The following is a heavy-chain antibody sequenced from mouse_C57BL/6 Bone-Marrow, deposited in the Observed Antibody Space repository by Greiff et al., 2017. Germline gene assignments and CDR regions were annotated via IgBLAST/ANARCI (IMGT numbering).Heavy chain of an antibody. CDR3: ARDYGYYLV. CDR1: GYTFTSYW. Sequence: QVQLQQSGAELVKPGASVKLSCKASGYTFTSYWMHWVKQRPGQGLEWIGMIHPNSGSTNYNEKFKNKATLTVDKSSSTAYMKLRSLTSEASSVYSCARDYGYYLVWGQGTLVTVSA. J-gene: IGHJ3*01. D-gene: IGHD2-3*01. CDR2: IHPNSGST. V-gene: IGHV1-64*01.